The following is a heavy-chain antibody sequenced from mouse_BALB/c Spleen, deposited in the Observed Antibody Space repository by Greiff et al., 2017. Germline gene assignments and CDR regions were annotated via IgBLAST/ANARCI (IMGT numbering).Heavy chain of an antibody. CDR2: ISSGSSTI. V-gene: IGHV5-17*02. D-gene: IGHD2-4*01. CDR3: ARSGGLGLRREGYYAMDY. CDR1: GFTFSSFG. J-gene: IGHJ4*01. Sequence: EVMLVESGGGLVQPGGSRKLSCAASGFTFSSFGMHWVRQAPEKGLEWVAYISSGSSTIYYADTVKGRFTISRDNPKNTLFLQMTSLRSEDTAMYYCARSGGLGLRREGYYAMDYWGQGTSVTVSS.